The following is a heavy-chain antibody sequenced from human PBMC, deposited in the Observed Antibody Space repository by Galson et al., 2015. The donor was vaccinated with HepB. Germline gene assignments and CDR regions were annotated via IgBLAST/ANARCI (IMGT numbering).Heavy chain of an antibody. J-gene: IGHJ6*03. Sequence: SVKVSCKASGYTFTSYGISWVRQAPGQGLEWMGWISAYNGNTNYAQKLQGRVTMTTDTSTSTAYMELRSLRSDDTAVYYCAREGPTASDYYYYYMDVWGKGTTVTVSS. CDR3: AREGPTASDYYYYYMDV. CDR2: ISAYNGNT. CDR1: GYTFTSYG. D-gene: IGHD1-26*01. V-gene: IGHV1-18*01.